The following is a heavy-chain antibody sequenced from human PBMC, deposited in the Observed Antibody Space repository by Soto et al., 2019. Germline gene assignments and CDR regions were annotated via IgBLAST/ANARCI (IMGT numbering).Heavy chain of an antibody. Sequence: QLQLQESGPGLVKPSETLSLTCTVSGGSISSSSYYWGWIRQPPGKGLEWIGSIYYSGSTYYNPSLKSRVTISVDTSKNQFSLKLSSVTAAGTAVYYCARRGYSYGRHFDYWGQGTLVTVSS. J-gene: IGHJ4*02. D-gene: IGHD5-18*01. CDR3: ARRGYSYGRHFDY. CDR2: IYYSGST. V-gene: IGHV4-39*01. CDR1: GGSISSSSYY.